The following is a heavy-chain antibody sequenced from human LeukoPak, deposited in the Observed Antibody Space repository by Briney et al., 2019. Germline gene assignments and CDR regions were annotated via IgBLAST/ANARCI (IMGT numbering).Heavy chain of an antibody. Sequence: GGSLRLSCAASGFTFSSYAMNWVRQAPGKGLEWVSAMSVSGGTINYADSVKGRFTISRDSSKNTLYLQMNSLRAEDTAVYYCAKKGIAAALDPPGHWGQGTLVTVSS. V-gene: IGHV3-23*01. J-gene: IGHJ1*01. CDR3: AKKGIAAALDPPGH. D-gene: IGHD6-13*01. CDR1: GFTFSSYA. CDR2: MSVSGGTI.